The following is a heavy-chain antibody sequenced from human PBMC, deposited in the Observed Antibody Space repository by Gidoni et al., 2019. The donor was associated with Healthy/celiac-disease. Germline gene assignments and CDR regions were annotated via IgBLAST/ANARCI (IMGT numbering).Heavy chain of an antibody. D-gene: IGHD6-19*01. Sequence: QVQLVQSGAEVKKPGDSVKVSCKASGYTFTSYGISWVRQAPGQGLEWMGWSSAYNGNTNYAQKLQGRVTMTTDTSTSTAYMELRSLRSHDTAVYYCARSGLAVAIYYYYGMDVWGQGTTVTVSS. V-gene: IGHV1-18*04. J-gene: IGHJ6*02. CDR3: ARSGLAVAIYYYYGMDV. CDR2: SSAYNGNT. CDR1: GYTFTSYG.